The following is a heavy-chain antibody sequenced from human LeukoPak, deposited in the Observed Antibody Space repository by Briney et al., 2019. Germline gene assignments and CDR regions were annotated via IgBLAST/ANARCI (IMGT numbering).Heavy chain of an antibody. J-gene: IGHJ4*02. V-gene: IGHV3-30*02. D-gene: IGHD1-14*01. CDR1: GFTFSNYG. CDR2: IRYDGNNK. Sequence: PGGSLRLPCGASGFTFSNYGMLWVRQAPGKGLEWVAFIRYDGNNKLYADSMKGRFTISRDNSKNTLYLHINSLRAEDTAVYYCVKDNPLDYWGQGTLVIVSS. CDR3: VKDNPLDY.